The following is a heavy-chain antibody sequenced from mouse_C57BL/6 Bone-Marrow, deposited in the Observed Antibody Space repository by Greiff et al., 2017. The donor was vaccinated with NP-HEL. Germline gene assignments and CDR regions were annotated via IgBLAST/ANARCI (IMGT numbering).Heavy chain of an antibody. CDR2: ISSGGDYI. CDR3: TRGGGSDY. V-gene: IGHV5-9-1*02. Sequence: EVHLVESGDGLVKPGASLKLSCAASGFTFSSYAMSWVRQTPEKRLEWVAYISSGGDYIYYADTVKGRFTISRDNAGITLYLQMSSLKSEDTAMYYCTRGGGSDYWGQGTTLTVSS. CDR1: GFTFSSYA. J-gene: IGHJ2*01. D-gene: IGHD1-1*02.